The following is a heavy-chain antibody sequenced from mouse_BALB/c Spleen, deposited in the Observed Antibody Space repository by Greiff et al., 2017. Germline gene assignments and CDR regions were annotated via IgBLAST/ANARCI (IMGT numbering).Heavy chain of an antibody. J-gene: IGHJ2*01. D-gene: IGHD4-1*01. V-gene: IGHV5-9-3*01. Sequence: EVMLVESGGGLVKPGGSLKLSCAASGFTFSSYAMSWVRQTPEKRLEWVATISSGGSYTYYPDSVKGRFTISRDNAKNTLYLQMSSLRSEDTAMYYCARHVSGTGYFDYWGQGTTLTVSS. CDR3: ARHVSGTGYFDY. CDR2: ISSGGSYT. CDR1: GFTFSSYA.